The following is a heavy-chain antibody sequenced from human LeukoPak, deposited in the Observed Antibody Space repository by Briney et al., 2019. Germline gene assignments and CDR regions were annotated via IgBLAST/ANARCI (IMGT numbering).Heavy chain of an antibody. D-gene: IGHD2-21*01. Sequence: ASVKVSCKASGYTVTNYYMHWVRQAPGQGLEWMGMINPSISSRTYAQKFQGRVTVTSDTSTSTVYMEVSSLTSEDTAIHYCARSGMWFSTNDWGQGTLVTVSS. J-gene: IGHJ4*02. CDR3: ARSGMWFSTND. V-gene: IGHV1-46*01. CDR2: INPSISSR. CDR1: GYTVTNYY.